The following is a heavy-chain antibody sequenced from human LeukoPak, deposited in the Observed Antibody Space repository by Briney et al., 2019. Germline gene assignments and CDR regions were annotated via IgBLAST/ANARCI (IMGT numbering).Heavy chain of an antibody. CDR2: IYYSGST. V-gene: IGHV4-59*08. D-gene: IGHD3-16*02. CDR1: GGSISSYY. J-gene: IGHJ4*02. Sequence: SETLSLTCTVSGGSISSYYWSWIRQPPGKGLEWIGYIYYSGSTNYNPSLKSRVTISVDTSKNQFSLKLSSVTAADTAVYYCARHKAPGYVWGSYRQRGPHFDYWGQGTLVTVSS. CDR3: ARHKAPGYVWGSYRQRGPHFDY.